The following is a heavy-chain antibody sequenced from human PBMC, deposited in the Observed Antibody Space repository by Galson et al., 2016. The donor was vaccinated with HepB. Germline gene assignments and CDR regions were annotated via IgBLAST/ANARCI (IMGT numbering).Heavy chain of an antibody. CDR3: AKVTRPGISAPRYGMDV. J-gene: IGHJ6*02. Sequence: SLRLSCAASGFTFSDYAMTWVRQAPGKGLEWVSGITGSGSGTYNGDSVKGRFAIFRDNSKNTLFLQMNNLRAEDTALYYCAKVTRPGISAPRYGMDVWGPGTTVIVSS. CDR2: ITGSGSGT. D-gene: IGHD6-13*01. CDR1: GFTFSDYA. V-gene: IGHV3-23*01.